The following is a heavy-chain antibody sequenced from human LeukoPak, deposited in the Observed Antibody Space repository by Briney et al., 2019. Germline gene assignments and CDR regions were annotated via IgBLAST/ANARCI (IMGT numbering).Heavy chain of an antibody. CDR1: GFTFDDYA. V-gene: IGHV3-9*01. J-gene: IGHJ4*02. D-gene: IGHD2-15*01. Sequence: GGSLRLSCAASGFTFDDYAMHWVRQAPGKGLEWVSGISWNSGSIGYADSVKGRFTISRDNAKNSLYLQMNSLRAEDTALYYCAKDMGGRIVVVVGDHSFDYWGQGTLVTVSS. CDR2: ISWNSGSI. CDR3: AKDMGGRIVVVVGDHSFDY.